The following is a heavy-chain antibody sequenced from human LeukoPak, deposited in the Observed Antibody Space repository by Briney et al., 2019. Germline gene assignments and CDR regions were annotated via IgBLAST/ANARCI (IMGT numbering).Heavy chain of an antibody. J-gene: IGHJ4*02. CDR1: GGSFNDYY. CDR2: IYYRGIT. CDR3: AHSGKYYDFDY. D-gene: IGHD1-26*01. V-gene: IGHV4-34*01. Sequence: SETLSLTCAVYGGSFNDYYWTWIRQPPGKGLEWIGEIYYRGITNYNPSLKSRVTISEDTSKNQFSLKLTSVTAADTAVYFCAHSGKYYDFDYWGQGTLVTVSS.